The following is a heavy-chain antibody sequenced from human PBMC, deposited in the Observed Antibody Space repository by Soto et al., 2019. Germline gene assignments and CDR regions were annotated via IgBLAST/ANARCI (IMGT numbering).Heavy chain of an antibody. D-gene: IGHD3-9*01. CDR1: GGSFSGYY. Sequence: SETLSLTCAVYGGSFSGYYWSWIRPPPGNGLKWIGEINHSGSTNYNPSLKSRVTISVDTSKNQFSLKLSSVSAADTAVYYCARGELRYFDWSRGYYYYGMDVWGQGTTVTVSS. CDR3: ARGELRYFDWSRGYYYYGMDV. V-gene: IGHV4-34*01. CDR2: INHSGST. J-gene: IGHJ6*02.